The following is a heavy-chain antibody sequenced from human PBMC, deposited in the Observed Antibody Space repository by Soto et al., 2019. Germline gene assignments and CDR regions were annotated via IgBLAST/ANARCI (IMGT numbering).Heavy chain of an antibody. Sequence: ASVKVSCKASGYIFTSYGISWVRQAPGQGLEWMGWISSYNGNTKYAQEVQGRVTMTTVTSKSPTYMELRSLRSDDTAVYYCAGRASGSGTRQPLDYWGQGTLVTVSS. D-gene: IGHD3-10*01. CDR3: AGRASGSGTRQPLDY. V-gene: IGHV1-18*04. J-gene: IGHJ4*02. CDR1: GYIFTSYG. CDR2: ISSYNGNT.